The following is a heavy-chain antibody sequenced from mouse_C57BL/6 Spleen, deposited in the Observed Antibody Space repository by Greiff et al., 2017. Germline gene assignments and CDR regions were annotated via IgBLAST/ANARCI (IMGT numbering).Heavy chain of an antibody. CDR3: ARWEPLGAMDY. D-gene: IGHD6-1*01. V-gene: IGHV1-52*01. CDR2: IDPSDSET. J-gene: IGHJ4*01. Sequence: QVQLQQPGAELVRPGSSVKLSCKASGYTFTSYWMHWVKQRPIQGLEWIGNIDPSDSETHYNQKFKDKATLTVDKSSSTAYMQLSSLTSEDSAVYYCARWEPLGAMDYWGQGTSVTVSS. CDR1: GYTFTSYW.